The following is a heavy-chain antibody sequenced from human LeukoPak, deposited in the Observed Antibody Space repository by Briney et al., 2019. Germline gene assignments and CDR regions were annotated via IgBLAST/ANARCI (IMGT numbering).Heavy chain of an antibody. Sequence: SETLSLTCTVSGGSISSSSYYWGWIRQPPGKGLEWIGSIYYSGSTYYNPSLKSRVTISVDTSKNQFSLKLSSVTAADTAVYYCARGNYGDYCFDYWGQGTLVTVSS. D-gene: IGHD4-17*01. CDR3: ARGNYGDYCFDY. CDR2: IYYSGST. CDR1: GGSISSSSYY. V-gene: IGHV4-39*07. J-gene: IGHJ4*02.